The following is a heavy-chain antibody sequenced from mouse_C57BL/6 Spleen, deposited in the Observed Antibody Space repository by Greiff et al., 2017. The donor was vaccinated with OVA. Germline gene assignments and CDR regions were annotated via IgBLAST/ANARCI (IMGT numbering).Heavy chain of an antibody. CDR1: GFSLSTSGMG. D-gene: IGHD3-2*01. Sequence: QVTLKVCGPGILQSSQTLSLTCSFSGFSLSTSGMGVSWIRQPSGKGLEWLAHIYWDDDKRYNPSLKRRLTISKDTSRNQVFLKITSVDTADTATYYCARRRETAVYAMDYWGQGTSVTVSS. CDR3: ARRRETAVYAMDY. V-gene: IGHV8-12*01. J-gene: IGHJ4*01. CDR2: IYWDDDK.